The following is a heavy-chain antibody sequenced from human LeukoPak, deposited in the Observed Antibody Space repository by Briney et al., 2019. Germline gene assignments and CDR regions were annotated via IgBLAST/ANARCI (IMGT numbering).Heavy chain of an antibody. CDR2: IYYDGTT. CDR3: ARLRFLVWTIYYYYIDV. J-gene: IGHJ6*03. Sequence: SETLSLTCTVSGGSISISTYYWGWIRQPPGKGLECIGSIYYDGTTYSNPSLKSRVTISVDTSKNQFSLKLSSVTAADTAVYYCARLRFLVWTIYYYYIDVWGKGTTATVSS. D-gene: IGHD3-3*01. V-gene: IGHV4-39*01. CDR1: GGSISISTYY.